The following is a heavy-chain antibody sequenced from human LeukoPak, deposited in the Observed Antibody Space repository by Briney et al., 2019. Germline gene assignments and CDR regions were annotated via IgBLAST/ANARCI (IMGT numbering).Heavy chain of an antibody. J-gene: IGHJ4*02. CDR2: IIPIFGTA. CDR1: GGTFSSYA. CDR3: ARAPSVMYYDFWSGYFEY. V-gene: IGHV1-69*05. D-gene: IGHD3-3*01. Sequence: ASVKVSCKASGGTFSSYAISWVRQAPGQGLEWMGGIIPIFGTANYAQKFQGRVTITTDESTSTAYMELSSLRSEDTAVYYCARAPSVMYYDFWSGYFEYWGQGTLVTVSS.